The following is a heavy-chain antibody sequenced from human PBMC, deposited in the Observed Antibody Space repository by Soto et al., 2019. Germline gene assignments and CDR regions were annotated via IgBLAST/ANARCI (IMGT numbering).Heavy chain of an antibody. D-gene: IGHD6-19*01. Sequence: ASVKVSCKASGYTFTSYYMHLVRQSPGQGLEWMGIINPSGGSTSYAQKFQGRVTMTRDTSTSTVYMELSSLRSEDTAVYYCARDIGTHPRAVAGPQGNYYYGMDVWGQGTTVTVSS. V-gene: IGHV1-46*01. CDR2: INPSGGST. J-gene: IGHJ6*02. CDR3: ARDIGTHPRAVAGPQGNYYYGMDV. CDR1: GYTFTSYY.